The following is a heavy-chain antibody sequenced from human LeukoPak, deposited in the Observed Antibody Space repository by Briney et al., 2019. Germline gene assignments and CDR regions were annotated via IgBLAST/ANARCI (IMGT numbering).Heavy chain of an antibody. Sequence: GGSLRLSCAASGLTVSSHYMSWVRQAPGKGLEWVSVIYSGGSTYYADSVKGRFTISRDNSKNTLYLQMNSLRAEDTAVYYCARNYGSGSYGPARYYYYMDVWGKGTTVTVSS. CDR2: IYSGGST. CDR1: GLTVSSHY. D-gene: IGHD3-10*01. J-gene: IGHJ6*03. CDR3: ARNYGSGSYGPARYYYYMDV. V-gene: IGHV3-53*01.